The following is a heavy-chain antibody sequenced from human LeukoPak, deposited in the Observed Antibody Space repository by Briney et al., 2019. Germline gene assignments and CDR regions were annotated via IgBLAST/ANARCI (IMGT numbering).Heavy chain of an antibody. CDR3: ARDTTYYDFWSGYSNFDY. Sequence: PGGSLRLSCAASGFTVSSNEMSWVRQAPGKGLEWVANIKQDGSEKYYVDSVKGRFTISRDNAKNSLYLQMNSLRAEDTAVYYCARDTTYYDFWSGYSNFDYWGQGTLVTVSS. D-gene: IGHD3-3*01. V-gene: IGHV3-7*01. CDR1: GFTVSSNE. CDR2: IKQDGSEK. J-gene: IGHJ4*02.